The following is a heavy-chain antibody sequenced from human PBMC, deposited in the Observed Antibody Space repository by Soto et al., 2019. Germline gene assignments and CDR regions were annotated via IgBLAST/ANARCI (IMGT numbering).Heavy chain of an antibody. Sequence: PGGSLRLSCAASEFTFSTYAMSWVRQAPGKGLEWVSGISGSGGGTYYADSVKGRSTISRDNSKNTVYLQMNSLRAEDTAVYYCAKPHREGYSTAFFHHWGQGTLVTVSS. CDR1: EFTFSTYA. CDR3: AKPHREGYSTAFFHH. V-gene: IGHV3-23*01. J-gene: IGHJ4*02. D-gene: IGHD4-4*01. CDR2: ISGSGGGT.